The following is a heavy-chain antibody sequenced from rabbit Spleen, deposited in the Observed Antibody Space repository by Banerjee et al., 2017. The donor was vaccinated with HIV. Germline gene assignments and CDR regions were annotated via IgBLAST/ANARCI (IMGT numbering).Heavy chain of an antibody. V-gene: IGHV1S45*01. Sequence: QEQLVESGGDLVKPGASLTLTCTASGFTLNSYWMCWVRQAPGKGLEWIGCIYDGSSGGTYYASWAKGRFTISKTSSTTVSLQMTSLTVADTATYFCARGALSGGYWSLNLWGQGTLVTVS. CDR2: IYDGSSGGT. CDR1: GFTLNSYW. CDR3: ARGALSGGYWSLNL. D-gene: IGHD1-1*01. J-gene: IGHJ4*01.